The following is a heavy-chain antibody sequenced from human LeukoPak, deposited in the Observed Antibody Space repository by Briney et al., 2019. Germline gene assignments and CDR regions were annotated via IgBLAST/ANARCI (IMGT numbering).Heavy chain of an antibody. CDR3: ARGLRQWLLTYYFDY. D-gene: IGHD6-19*01. Sequence: PGGSLRLSCAASGFSFSSYEMNWVRQAPGKGLEWISYISSSGNTIYYKDSVKGRFIISRDNAKNSLYLQMNSLRGEDTAVYYCARGLRQWLLTYYFDYWGQGTLVTVSS. CDR1: GFSFSSYE. CDR2: ISSSGNTI. V-gene: IGHV3-48*03. J-gene: IGHJ4*02.